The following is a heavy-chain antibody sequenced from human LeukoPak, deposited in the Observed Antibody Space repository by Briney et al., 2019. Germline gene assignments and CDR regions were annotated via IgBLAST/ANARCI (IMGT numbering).Heavy chain of an antibody. J-gene: IGHJ3*02. Sequence: SETLSLTCTVSGGSIGSYYWSWIRQSPGKGLEWIGYMYNKGSTNYNPSLKRRVTISVDTSKNQFSLKVRSVTAADTAVYYCERDRPGIAVAGDALDIWGQGTMVTISS. V-gene: IGHV4-59*01. D-gene: IGHD6-19*01. CDR2: MYNKGST. CDR3: ERDRPGIAVAGDALDI. CDR1: GGSIGSYY.